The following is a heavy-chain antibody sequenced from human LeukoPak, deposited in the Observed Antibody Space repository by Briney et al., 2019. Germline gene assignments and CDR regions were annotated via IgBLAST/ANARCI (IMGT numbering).Heavy chain of an antibody. Sequence: SETLSLTCAVYGGSFSRYNWRWIRQPPGKGLEWIGEINHSGSTNYNPSLKSRVSISVDTSKNHFSLKVNSVTAADTAVYYCASGGGNSGYYLDYWGQGTLVTVSS. CDR3: ASGGGNSGYYLDY. CDR2: INHSGST. CDR1: GGSFSRYN. D-gene: IGHD3-22*01. V-gene: IGHV4-34*01. J-gene: IGHJ4*02.